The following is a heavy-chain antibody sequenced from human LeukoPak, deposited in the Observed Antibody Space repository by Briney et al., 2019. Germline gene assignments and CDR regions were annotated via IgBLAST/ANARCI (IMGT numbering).Heavy chain of an antibody. Sequence: PSETLSLPCTVSGGSMSSYYGSWIRHPPGEGLVWVGYIYYSGSTNYLPSLQSRDTISVHQYKTQFSLELSSVTAADTAVYYCARVTAAGTPYYFDYWGQGTMVTVSS. J-gene: IGHJ4*02. CDR2: IYYSGST. CDR3: ARVTAAGTPYYFDY. D-gene: IGHD6-13*01. CDR1: GGSMSSYY. V-gene: IGHV4-59*01.